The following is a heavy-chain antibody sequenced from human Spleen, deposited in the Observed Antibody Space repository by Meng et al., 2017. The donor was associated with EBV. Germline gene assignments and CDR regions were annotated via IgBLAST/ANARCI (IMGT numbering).Heavy chain of an antibody. D-gene: IGHD1/OR15-1a*01. V-gene: IGHV3-11*01. CDR3: ARDQTGTRDF. Sequence: QVQLVESGGXXVKPGXSLRLSCAASGFLFSDNYMSWIRQAPGKGLEWVSHISGSGNTIHYADSVKGRFTISRDNAKSSLYLQMNSLRADDTAIYYCARDQTGTRDFWGQGTLVTVSS. CDR1: GFLFSDNY. J-gene: IGHJ4*02. CDR2: ISGSGNTI.